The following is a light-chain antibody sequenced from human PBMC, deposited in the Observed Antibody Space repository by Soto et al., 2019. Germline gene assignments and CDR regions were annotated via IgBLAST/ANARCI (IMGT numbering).Light chain of an antibody. Sequence: DIQVTQSPSTLSASVGDRVTITCRASQSISSWLAWYQQKPGKAPKVLIFDASSLESGVPSRFSGSGSATEFTLTISSLQPDDFATYYCQQYISNSRTFGQGTKVDVK. CDR1: QSISSW. V-gene: IGKV1-5*01. CDR2: DAS. CDR3: QQYISNSRT. J-gene: IGKJ1*01.